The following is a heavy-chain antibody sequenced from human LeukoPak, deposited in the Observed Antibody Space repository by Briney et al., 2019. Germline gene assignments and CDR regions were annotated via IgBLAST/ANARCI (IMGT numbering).Heavy chain of an antibody. J-gene: IGHJ5*02. CDR3: ARVGSDWNDVRYNWFDP. D-gene: IGHD1-1*01. V-gene: IGHV4-30-2*01. CDR2: IFQSGST. CDR1: GGSISSGDYS. Sequence: SETLSLTCTVSGGSISSGDYSWSWIRQPPGKGLEWIGYIFQSGSTYYNPSLKSRVTISVDRSKNQFSLKLSSVTAADTAVYYCARVGSDWNDVRYNWFDPWGQGILVTVSS.